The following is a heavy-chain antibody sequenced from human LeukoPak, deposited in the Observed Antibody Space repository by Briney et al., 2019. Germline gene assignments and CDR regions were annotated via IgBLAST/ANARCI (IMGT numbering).Heavy chain of an antibody. D-gene: IGHD2-15*01. V-gene: IGHV3-30*03. J-gene: IGHJ4*02. CDR2: ISYDGSNK. Sequence: PGGSLRLSCAASGFTFSSYGMHWVRQAPGKGLEWVAVISYDGSNKYYADSVKGRFTISRDNAKNSLYLQMNSLRAEDTAVYYCARDLAPYCSGGRCSTFDSWGQGTLVTVSS. CDR1: GFTFSSYG. CDR3: ARDLAPYCSGGRCSTFDS.